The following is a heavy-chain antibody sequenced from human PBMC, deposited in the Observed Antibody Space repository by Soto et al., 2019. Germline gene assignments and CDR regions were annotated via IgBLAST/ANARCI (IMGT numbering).Heavy chain of an antibody. V-gene: IGHV3-23*03. CDR1: GFTFSSYA. J-gene: IGHJ6*02. CDR2: IYSGGST. Sequence: GGSLRLSCAASGFTFSSYAMSWVRQAPGKGLEWVSVIYSGGSTYYADSVKGRFTISRDNSKNTLYLQMNSLRAEDTAVYYCANLGYCSGGSCYPYGMDVWGQGTTVTVSS. CDR3: ANLGYCSGGSCYPYGMDV. D-gene: IGHD2-15*01.